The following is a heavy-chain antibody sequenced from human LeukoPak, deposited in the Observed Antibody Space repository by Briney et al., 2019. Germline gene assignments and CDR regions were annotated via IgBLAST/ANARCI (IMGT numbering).Heavy chain of an antibody. Sequence: GGSLRLSCAASGFTFTNYAMSWVRQAPGKGLEWVSAISGGGDSTYYSDSVKGRFTISRDISKNTLYLQMNSLRAEDTAVYYCAKAESYYYDSSGYIFDYWGQGTLVTVSS. CDR3: AKAESYYYDSSGYIFDY. CDR1: GFTFTNYA. D-gene: IGHD3-22*01. CDR2: ISGGGDST. V-gene: IGHV3-23*01. J-gene: IGHJ4*02.